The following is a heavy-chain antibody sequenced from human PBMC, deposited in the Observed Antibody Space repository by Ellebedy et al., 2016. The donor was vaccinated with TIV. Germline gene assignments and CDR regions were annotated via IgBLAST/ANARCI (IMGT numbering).Heavy chain of an antibody. CDR1: GFTFGCCA. V-gene: IGHV3-23*01. Sequence: PGGSLRLSCAASGFTFGCCAMSWVRQAPGKGLEWVSVISNGGDTNYADSVKGRFTISRDNSKNTLYLQMNSLSAADTAMYYCAKLGGVLSWYADYWGLGTLVTVSP. CDR3: AKLGGVLSWYADY. J-gene: IGHJ4*02. CDR2: ISNGGDT. D-gene: IGHD6-13*01.